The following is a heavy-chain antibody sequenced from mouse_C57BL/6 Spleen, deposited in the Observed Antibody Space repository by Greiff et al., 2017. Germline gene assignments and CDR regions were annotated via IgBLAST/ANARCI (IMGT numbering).Heavy chain of an antibody. CDR2: IYPTDSYT. CDR3: ARGAD. V-gene: IGHV1-50*01. CDR1: GYTFTSYW. J-gene: IGHJ3*01. Sequence: QVQLQQPGAELVKPGASVKLSCKASGYTFTSYWMQWVKQRPGQGLEWIGEIYPTDSYTNYNQKFKGKATLTVDTSSSTAYMQLSSLTSEDTAVYCCARGADWGKGTMVTVSA.